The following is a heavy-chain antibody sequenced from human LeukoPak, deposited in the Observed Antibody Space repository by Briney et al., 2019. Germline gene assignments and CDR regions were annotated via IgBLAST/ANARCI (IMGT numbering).Heavy chain of an antibody. CDR1: GYTFTNYV. D-gene: IGHD3-10*01. CDR2: INAASGNT. CDR3: ASPYSSGSYYDTFTI. Sequence: GASVKVSFKASGYTFTNYVFHWVRQAPGQRLEWMGWINAASGNTKYSQTFQGRVTITRDTSASTAYMELSSLRSEDTAIYYCASPYSSGSYYDTFTIWGQGTMVIVSS. V-gene: IGHV1-3*01. J-gene: IGHJ3*02.